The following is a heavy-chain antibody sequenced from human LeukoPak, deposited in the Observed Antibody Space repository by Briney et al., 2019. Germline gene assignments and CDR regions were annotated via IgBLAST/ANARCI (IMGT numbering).Heavy chain of an antibody. D-gene: IGHD3-3*01. Sequence: PSETLSLTCTVSGGSISSSSYYWGWIRQPPGKGLEWIGSIYYSGSTYYNPSLKSRVTISVDTSKNQFSLKLSSVTAADTAVYYCARASYYDFWSGYPHRLLDAFDIWGQGTMVTVSS. V-gene: IGHV4-39*07. CDR1: GGSISSSSYY. CDR2: IYYSGST. CDR3: ARASYYDFWSGYPHRLLDAFDI. J-gene: IGHJ3*02.